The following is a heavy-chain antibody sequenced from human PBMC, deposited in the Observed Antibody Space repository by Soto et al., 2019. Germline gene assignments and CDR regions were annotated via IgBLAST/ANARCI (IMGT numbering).Heavy chain of an antibody. CDR3: QAAGHDLDY. CDR2: INHSGST. D-gene: IGHD6-13*01. J-gene: IGHJ4*02. Sequence: KSSETLSLTCAVYGGSFSGYYWSWIRQPPGKGLEWIGEINHSGSTNYNPSLKSRVTISVDTSKNQFSLKLSSVTAADTAVYYCQAAGHDLDYWGQGTLVTVSS. CDR1: GGSFSGYY. V-gene: IGHV4-34*01.